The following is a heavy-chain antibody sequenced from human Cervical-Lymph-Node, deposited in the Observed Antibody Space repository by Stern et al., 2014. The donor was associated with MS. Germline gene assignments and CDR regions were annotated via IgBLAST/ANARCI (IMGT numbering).Heavy chain of an antibody. Sequence: VQLVESGPGLVKPSETLSLTCTVSGGSISGYDYSWIRQPPAKAMEWIGHIYYSGSTNYIPSLKSRVSISIDTPKNQFSLKLSSVTAADTAVYYCARSRDAYSPLDYWGQGALVTVSS. CDR3: ARSRDAYSPLDY. CDR1: GGSISGYD. J-gene: IGHJ4*02. CDR2: IYYSGST. V-gene: IGHV4-59*01. D-gene: IGHD5-24*01.